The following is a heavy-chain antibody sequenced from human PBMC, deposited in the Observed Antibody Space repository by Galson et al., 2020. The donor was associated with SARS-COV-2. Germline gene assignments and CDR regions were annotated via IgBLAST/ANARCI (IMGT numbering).Heavy chain of an antibody. J-gene: IGHJ4*02. V-gene: IGHV1-18*04. Sequence: ASVQVSCKASGYIFDDFGISWVRQAPGQGLEWMGWIQTYNGDTNYAQKLQGRVTMTPDAPTSTVYMELRSLNFDDTAVYFCAREYDPDGNDYYYLDFWGQGTLVTVSS. CDR1: GYIFDDFG. CDR3: AREYDPDGNDYYYLDF. CDR2: IQTYNGDT. D-gene: IGHD3-22*01.